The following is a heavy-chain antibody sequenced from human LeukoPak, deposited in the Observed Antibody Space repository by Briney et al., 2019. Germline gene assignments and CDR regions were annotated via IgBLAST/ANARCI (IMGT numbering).Heavy chain of an antibody. CDR3: ATPSSGRDAFDI. CDR1: GGSISSYY. Sequence: PSETLSLTCTVSGGSISSYYWSWIRQPPGKGLEWIGYIYYSGSTNYNPSRKSRVTISVDTSKNQFSLKLSSVTAADTAVYYCATPSSGRDAFDIWGQGTMVTVSS. J-gene: IGHJ3*02. CDR2: IYYSGST. D-gene: IGHD6-19*01. V-gene: IGHV4-59*08.